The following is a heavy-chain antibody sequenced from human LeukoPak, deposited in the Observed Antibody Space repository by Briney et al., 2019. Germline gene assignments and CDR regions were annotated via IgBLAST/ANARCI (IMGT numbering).Heavy chain of an antibody. CDR3: AKDRVGSYYYDLVFDY. V-gene: IGHV3-30-3*01. CDR2: ISYDGSNK. D-gene: IGHD3-22*01. J-gene: IGHJ4*02. CDR1: GFTFSSYA. Sequence: LAGGSLRLSCAASGFTFSSYAMHWVRQTPGKGLEWVAVISYDGSNKYYADSVKGRFTISRDNSKNTLYLQMNSLRTEDTAVYHCAKDRVGSYYYDLVFDYWGQGTLVTVSS.